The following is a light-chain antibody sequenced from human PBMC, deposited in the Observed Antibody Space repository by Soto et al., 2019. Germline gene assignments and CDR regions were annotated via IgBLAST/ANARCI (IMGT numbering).Light chain of an antibody. J-gene: IGKJ1*01. CDR1: QSVLFSSNNKNY. CDR3: HKYYSPPQP. Sequence: DIVMTQSPDSLAVSLGERAIIHCKSSQSVLFSSNNKNYLAWYQQRPGQPPKLLIYWASTRHSGVPDRFSGSGSGTDFPLTISSLQAEDVAVYYCHKYYSPPQPFGQGTKVEIK. CDR2: WAS. V-gene: IGKV4-1*01.